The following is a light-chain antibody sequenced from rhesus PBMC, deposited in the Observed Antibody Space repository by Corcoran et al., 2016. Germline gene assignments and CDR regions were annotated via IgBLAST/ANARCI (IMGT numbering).Light chain of an antibody. J-gene: IGLJ1*01. CDR1: SSDIGGYNG. Sequence: QSALTQPPSVSKSLGQSVTISCTGTSSDIGGYNGVSWYQQHPGTAPRLLIYEVSQRPSGVSDRFSGSKSGNTASLTISGLQAEDEGDYYCGSYRSGSTFIFAAGTRLTVL. CDR2: EVS. V-gene: IGLV2-38*01. CDR3: GSYRSGSTFI.